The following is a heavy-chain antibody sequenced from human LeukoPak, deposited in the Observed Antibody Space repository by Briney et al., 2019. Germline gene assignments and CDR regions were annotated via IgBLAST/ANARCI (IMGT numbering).Heavy chain of an antibody. V-gene: IGHV3-7*01. CDR2: IKRDGNEK. CDR1: GFTFSSYW. Sequence: GSLRLSCAASGFTFSSYWMNWVRQAPGKGLEWVANIKRDGNEKNYVDSVRGRFSISRDNAKNSLYLQMDSLRAEDTAVYYCAKEGAYPIITYDSWGPGALVTVST. D-gene: IGHD3-10*01. J-gene: IGHJ5*01. CDR3: AKEGAYPIITYDS.